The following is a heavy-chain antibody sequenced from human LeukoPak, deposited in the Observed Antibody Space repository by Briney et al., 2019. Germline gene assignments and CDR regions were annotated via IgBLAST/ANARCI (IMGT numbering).Heavy chain of an antibody. V-gene: IGHV3-7*03. Sequence: GGSLRLSCTASGFTFSSYWMSWVRQAPGKGLEWVANIKQDGSEKYYVDSMKGRFTISRDNTKNSLYLQMNSLRAEDTAVYYCARGPRYSFYWGQGTLVSVSS. J-gene: IGHJ4*02. CDR2: IKQDGSEK. CDR1: GFTFSSYW. D-gene: IGHD6-13*01. CDR3: ARGPRYSFY.